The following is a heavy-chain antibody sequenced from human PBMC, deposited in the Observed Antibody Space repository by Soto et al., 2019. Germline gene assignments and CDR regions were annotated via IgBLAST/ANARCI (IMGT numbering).Heavy chain of an antibody. D-gene: IGHD2-15*01. J-gene: IGHJ6*02. Sequence: QVQLVQSGGEVKKPGASVKVSCRASGYTFSNYGITWVRQAPGQGLEWMGWISAYNGNTNYAQKLQGRGTMTTDTSTNTVYMELRSLRSDDTAVYYCAREGLLPYYYYGMDVWGQGTTVTVSS. V-gene: IGHV1-18*01. CDR1: GYTFSNYG. CDR3: AREGLLPYYYYGMDV. CDR2: ISAYNGNT.